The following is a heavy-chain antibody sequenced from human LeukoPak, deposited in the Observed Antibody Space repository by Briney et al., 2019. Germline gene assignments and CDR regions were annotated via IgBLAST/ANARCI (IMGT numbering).Heavy chain of an antibody. Sequence: SVNVSCKASGGTFSSYVITWVRQAPGQGLEWMGRIIPMLDIQNYAQKFQGRVTITADKSTSTAYMELSSLRSEDTAVYYCASERGATQYFDYWGQGTLVTVSS. CDR3: ASERGATQYFDY. CDR2: IIPMLDIQ. D-gene: IGHD3-10*01. V-gene: IGHV1-69*04. CDR1: GGTFSSYV. J-gene: IGHJ4*02.